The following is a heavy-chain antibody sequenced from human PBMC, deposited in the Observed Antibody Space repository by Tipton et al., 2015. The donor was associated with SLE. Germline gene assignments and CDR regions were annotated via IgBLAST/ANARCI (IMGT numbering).Heavy chain of an antibody. CDR3: ARKGYYDSSGYFDY. Sequence: TLSLTCTVSGGSISSSSYYWGWIRQPPGKGLEWIGSIYYSGSTYYNPSLKSRVTISVDTSKNQFSLKLSSVTAADTAVYYCARKGYYDSSGYFDYWGQGTLVPVSS. D-gene: IGHD3-22*01. CDR2: IYYSGST. CDR1: GGSISSSSYY. V-gene: IGHV4-39*07. J-gene: IGHJ4*02.